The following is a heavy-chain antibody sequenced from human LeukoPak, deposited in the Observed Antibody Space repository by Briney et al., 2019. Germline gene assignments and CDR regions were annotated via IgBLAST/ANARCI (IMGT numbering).Heavy chain of an antibody. CDR3: AKDLRIRAGVPDY. CDR2: ISSGGGFT. J-gene: IGHJ4*02. CDR1: GFTFSTYA. V-gene: IGHV3-23*01. Sequence: PGGSLRLSCAASGFTFSTYAMSWVRQAPGKGLEWVSTISSGGGFTYYSDSVKGRFTISRDSPKNTLCLQMNSLRAEDTAVYYRAKDLRIRAGVPDYWGQGTLVTVSS. D-gene: IGHD2-8*01.